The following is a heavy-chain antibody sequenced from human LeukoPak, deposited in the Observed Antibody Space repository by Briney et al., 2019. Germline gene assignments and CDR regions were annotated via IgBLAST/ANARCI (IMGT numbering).Heavy chain of an antibody. D-gene: IGHD2-2*01. CDR2: ISGSGGST. CDR1: GFTFSNYA. V-gene: IGHV3-23*01. J-gene: IGHJ5*02. Sequence: GGSLRLSCAASGFTFSNYAMSWVRQAPGKGLEWVSAISGSGGSTYYADSVKGRFTISRDNSKNTLYLQMNSLRAEDTAVYYCAKDRVYQLPLSQFDPWGQGTLVTVSS. CDR3: AKDRVYQLPLSQFDP.